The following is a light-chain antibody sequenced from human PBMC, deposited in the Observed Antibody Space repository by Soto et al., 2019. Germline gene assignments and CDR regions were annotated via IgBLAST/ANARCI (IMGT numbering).Light chain of an antibody. CDR3: QQYGTAPWT. CDR2: AAS. V-gene: IGKV3-20*01. J-gene: IGKJ1*01. CDR1: QSVSNNY. Sequence: EIVLTQSPGTLSLSPGERATVSCRASQSVSNNYLAWYQQKPGQAPRLLIYAASNRARGIPDSFGGSGSGADFTLTVSRLETEDFAVDYCQQYGTAPWTFGQGTKVEI.